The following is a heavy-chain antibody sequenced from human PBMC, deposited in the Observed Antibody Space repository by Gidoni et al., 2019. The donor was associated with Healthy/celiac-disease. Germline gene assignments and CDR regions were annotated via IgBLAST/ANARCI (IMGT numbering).Heavy chain of an antibody. J-gene: IGHJ3*02. CDR3: ARVYSGSYYGRDAFDI. D-gene: IGHD1-26*01. Sequence: EVQLVQSGAEVKKPGESLKISCMGSGYSFTSYWIGWVRQMPGKGLDWMGIIYPGDSDTRYSPSFQGQVTISADKSISTAYLQWSSLKASDTAMYYCARVYSGSYYGRDAFDIWGQGTMVTVSS. CDR1: GYSFTSYW. CDR2: IYPGDSDT. V-gene: IGHV5-51*01.